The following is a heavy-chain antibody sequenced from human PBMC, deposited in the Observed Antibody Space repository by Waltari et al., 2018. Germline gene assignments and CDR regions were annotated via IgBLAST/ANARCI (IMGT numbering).Heavy chain of an antibody. D-gene: IGHD6-19*01. CDR3: ARGRYFSGWADY. Sequence: EVQLVESGGGLVQPGGSLRLSCAASGFTFSSYEMNWVRQAPGKGLEWVSYISSSGSTIYYADSVKGRFTISRDNAKNTLYLQMNSLRAEDTAVYYCARGRYFSGWADYWGQGTLVTVSS. V-gene: IGHV3-48*03. J-gene: IGHJ4*02. CDR2: ISSSGSTI. CDR1: GFTFSSYE.